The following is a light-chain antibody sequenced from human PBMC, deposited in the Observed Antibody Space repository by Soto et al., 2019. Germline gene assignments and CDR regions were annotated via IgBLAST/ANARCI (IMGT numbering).Light chain of an antibody. CDR3: SSFASNHTSV. CDR2: EVN. J-gene: IGLJ1*01. V-gene: IGLV2-14*01. CDR1: SSDVAFYNH. Sequence: QSALTQPASVSGSPGQSITISCTGTSSDVAFYNHVSWYQQHPGKAPKLLIYEVNNRPSWVSHRFSGSKSGNTASLTISGLQAEDEADYYCSSFASNHTSVFGPGTKLTVL.